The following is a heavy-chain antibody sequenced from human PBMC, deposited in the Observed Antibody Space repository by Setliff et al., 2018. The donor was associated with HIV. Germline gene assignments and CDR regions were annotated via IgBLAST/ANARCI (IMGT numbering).Heavy chain of an antibody. V-gene: IGHV3-30*02. CDR3: AKDREVLLWFGELLRGFDY. CDR1: GFTFNNYG. J-gene: IGHJ4*02. Sequence: GESLKISCAASGFTFNNYGMHWVRQAPGKGLEWVAFIRYDGSNKYYADSVKGRFTISRDNSKNTLYLQMNSLRAEDTAVYYCAKDREVLLWFGELLRGFDYWGQGTLVTVSS. D-gene: IGHD3-10*01. CDR2: IRYDGSNK.